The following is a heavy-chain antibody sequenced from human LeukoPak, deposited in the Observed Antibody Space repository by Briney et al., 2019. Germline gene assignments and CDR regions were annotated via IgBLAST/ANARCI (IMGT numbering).Heavy chain of an antibody. J-gene: IGHJ4*02. CDR1: GFTFTDAW. CDR3: TTEFWGSYNN. Sequence: PGGSLRLSCAASGFTFTDAWMAWVRQAPGKGLEWVGHIKSDSAGGTTDYAAPVKGRFTISRDDSRNTLSLQMNSLQTEDTAVYYCTTEFWGSYNNWGQGTLVTVSS. D-gene: IGHD1-14*01. V-gene: IGHV3-15*01. CDR2: IKSDSAGGTT.